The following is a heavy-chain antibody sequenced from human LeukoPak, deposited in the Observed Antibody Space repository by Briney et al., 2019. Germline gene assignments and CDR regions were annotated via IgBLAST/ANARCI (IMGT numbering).Heavy chain of an antibody. D-gene: IGHD5-12*01. CDR2: IRSKAYGGTT. J-gene: IGHJ5*02. CDR3: TRAPSGYDPNWFDP. Sequence: PGGSLRLSCTASGFTFGDYAMSWVRQAPGKGLEWVRFIRSKAYGGTTEYAASVKGRFTISRDDSKSIAYLQMNSLKTEDTAVYYCTRAPSGYDPNWFDPWGQGTLVTVSS. CDR1: GFTFGDYA. V-gene: IGHV3-49*04.